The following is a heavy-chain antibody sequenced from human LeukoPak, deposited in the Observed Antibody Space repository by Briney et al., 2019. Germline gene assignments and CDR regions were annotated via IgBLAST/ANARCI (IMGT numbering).Heavy chain of an antibody. D-gene: IGHD6-13*01. CDR2: ISYDGSNK. Sequence: GGSLRLSCAASGFTFSSYAMNWVSQAPGKGLEWVALISYDGSNKYYADSVKGRFTISRDNSKNTLYLQMNSLRAEDTAVYYCARERAAAGTSYFDYWGQGTLVTVSS. CDR1: GFTFSSYA. V-gene: IGHV3-30-3*01. CDR3: ARERAAAGTSYFDY. J-gene: IGHJ4*02.